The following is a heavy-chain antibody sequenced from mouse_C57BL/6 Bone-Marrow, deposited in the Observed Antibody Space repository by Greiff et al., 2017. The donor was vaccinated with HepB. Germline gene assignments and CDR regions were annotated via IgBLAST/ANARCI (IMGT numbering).Heavy chain of an antibody. CDR2: ISSGSSPI. CDR1: GFTFSDYG. Sequence: EVNVVESGGGLVKPGGSLKLSCAASGFTFSDYGMHWVRQAPEKGLEWVAYISSGSSPIYYADTVKGRFTISRDNAKNTLFLQMTSLMSEDTAMYYCARGYYPYFDYWGQGTTLTVSS. CDR3: ARGYYPYFDY. D-gene: IGHD2-3*01. J-gene: IGHJ2*01. V-gene: IGHV5-17*01.